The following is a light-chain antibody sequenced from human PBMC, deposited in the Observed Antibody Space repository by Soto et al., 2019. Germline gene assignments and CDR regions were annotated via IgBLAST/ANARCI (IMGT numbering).Light chain of an antibody. CDR2: EVS. CDR1: NSDVGIYDF. J-gene: IGLJ1*01. CDR3: FSYAGSTYV. Sequence: QSALTQPASVSGTPGQSITISCTGSNSDVGIYDFVSWYQHHPSRAPKLIVSEVSHRPSGVSNRFSGSKSGNTASLTISGLQAEDEADYYCFSYAGSTYVFGTGTKVTVL. V-gene: IGLV2-23*02.